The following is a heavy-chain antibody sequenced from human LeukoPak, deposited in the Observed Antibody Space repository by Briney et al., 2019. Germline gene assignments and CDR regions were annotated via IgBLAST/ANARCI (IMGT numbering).Heavy chain of an antibody. CDR1: GYTFTDYA. V-gene: IGHV7-4-1*02. Sequence: ASVKVSCKASGYTFTDYAVNWVRQAPGQGLEWMGWMNTKTGNPMYAQGFTGRFVLSLDTSVTTAYLQINSLTAEDTAVYYCAKIDYGGSDFDYWGQGALVTVSS. D-gene: IGHD4-17*01. CDR3: AKIDYGGSDFDY. CDR2: MNTKTGNP. J-gene: IGHJ4*02.